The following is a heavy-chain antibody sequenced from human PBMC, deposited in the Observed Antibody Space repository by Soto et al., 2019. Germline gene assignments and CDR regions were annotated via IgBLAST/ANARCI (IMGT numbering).Heavy chain of an antibody. CDR2: IIPILGIA. CDR1: GGTFSSYT. D-gene: IGHD5-18*01. V-gene: IGHV1-69*04. Sequence: VASVKVSCKASGGTFSSYTISWVRQAPGQGLEWMGRIIPILGIANYAQKFQGRVTITADKSTSTAYMELSSLRSEDTAVYYCARDHGTAMPPHWFDPWGQGTLVTVSS. CDR3: ARDHGTAMPPHWFDP. J-gene: IGHJ5*02.